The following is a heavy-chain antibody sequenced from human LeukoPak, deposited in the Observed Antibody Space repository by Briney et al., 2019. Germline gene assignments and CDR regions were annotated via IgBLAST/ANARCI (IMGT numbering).Heavy chain of an antibody. D-gene: IGHD2-2*01. CDR3: ARVPASQAYDY. CDR1: GFTFSDYY. V-gene: IGHV3-11*01. CDR2: ISSSGSTI. J-gene: IGHJ4*01. Sequence: PGGSLRLSCAASGFTFSDYYMNWIRQAPGKGLEWVSYISSSGSTIYYADSVKGRFTISRDNAKNSLYLQMNSLGAEDTAVYFCARVPASQAYDYWGQGTLVTVSS.